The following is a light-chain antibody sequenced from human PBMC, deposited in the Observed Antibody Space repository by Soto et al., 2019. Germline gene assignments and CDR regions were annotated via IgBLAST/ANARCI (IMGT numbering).Light chain of an antibody. V-gene: IGKV3-20*01. CDR2: SAS. CDR1: QSITSNY. CDR3: QQYGSSGT. Sequence: EIVLTQSPGTLSLSPGERATLSCRASQSITSNYLAWYQQKPGQAPRLLIYSASTRATGIPDRFSGSGSGTDFTLTISRLGPEDFVVYYCQQYGSSGTFGQGTKVDIK. J-gene: IGKJ1*01.